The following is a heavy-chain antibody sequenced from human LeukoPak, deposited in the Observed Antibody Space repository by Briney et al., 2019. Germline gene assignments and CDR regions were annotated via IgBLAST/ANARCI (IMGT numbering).Heavy chain of an antibody. J-gene: IGHJ5*02. V-gene: IGHV4-34*01. CDR2: INHSGST. Sequence: SETLSLTCAVYGGSFNGYYWSWIRQPPGKGLEWIGEINHSGSTNYNPSLKSRVTISVDTSKNQFSLKLSSVTAADTAVYYCARDSSNFNWFDPWGQGTLVTVSS. CDR1: GGSFNGYY. CDR3: ARDSSNFNWFDP. D-gene: IGHD6-13*01.